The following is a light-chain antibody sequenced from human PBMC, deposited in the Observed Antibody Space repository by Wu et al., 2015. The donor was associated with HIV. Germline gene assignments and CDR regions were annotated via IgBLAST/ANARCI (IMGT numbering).Light chain of an antibody. CDR3: QQRSNWPSLT. CDR1: QSVSSY. V-gene: IGKV3-11*01. J-gene: IGKJ4*01. CDR2: DAS. Sequence: EIVLTQSPATLSLSPGERATLSCRASQSVSSYLAWYQQKPGQAPRLLIYDASNRATGIPARFSGSGSGTDFTLTISSLEPEDFAVYYCQQRSNWPSLTFGGGPRWRSN.